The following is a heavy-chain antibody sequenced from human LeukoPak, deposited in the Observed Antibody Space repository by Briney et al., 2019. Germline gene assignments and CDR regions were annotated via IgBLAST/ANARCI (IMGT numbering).Heavy chain of an antibody. J-gene: IGHJ6*03. Sequence: PSETLSLTCAVYGGSFSGYYWSWIRQPPGKGLEWIGEINHSGSTNYNPSLKSRVTLSVDTSKNQFSLKLSPATAADTAVYCCARASGDLSYYYYMDVWGKGTTVTVSS. CDR1: GGSFSGYY. D-gene: IGHD4-17*01. V-gene: IGHV4-34*01. CDR2: INHSGST. CDR3: ARASGDLSYYYYMDV.